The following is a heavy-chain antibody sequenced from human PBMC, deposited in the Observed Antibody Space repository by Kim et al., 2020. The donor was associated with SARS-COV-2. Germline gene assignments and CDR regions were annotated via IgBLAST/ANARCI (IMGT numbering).Heavy chain of an antibody. D-gene: IGHD2-2*01. CDR3: ASDIVVVPAPGPANEGGGMDV. Sequence: GGSLRLSCAASGFTFSDYYMSWIRQAPGKGLEWVSYISSSGSTIYYADSVKGRFTISRDNAKNSLYLQMNSLRAEDTAVYYCASDIVVVPAPGPANEGGGMDVWGQGTTVTVSS. CDR1: GFTFSDYY. J-gene: IGHJ6*02. V-gene: IGHV3-11*01. CDR2: ISSSGSTI.